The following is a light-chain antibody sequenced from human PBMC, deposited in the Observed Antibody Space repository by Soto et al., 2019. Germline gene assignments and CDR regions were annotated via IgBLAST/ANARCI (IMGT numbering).Light chain of an antibody. CDR3: CSSADTSPFV. Sequence: QSALTQPRSVSGSPGQSVTISCTGVSSDVGGSNHVSWYQHHPGKAPKLMIYDVNKRPSGVPDRFSGSKSGNTAALTISGFRAEDEADYPCCSSADTSPFVFGTGTKVTVL. V-gene: IGLV2-11*01. J-gene: IGLJ1*01. CDR2: DVN. CDR1: SSDVGGSNH.